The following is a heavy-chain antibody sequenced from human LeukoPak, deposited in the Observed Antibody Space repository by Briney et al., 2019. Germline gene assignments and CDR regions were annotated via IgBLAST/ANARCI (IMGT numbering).Heavy chain of an antibody. CDR1: GYTFTSYY. V-gene: IGHV1-46*01. D-gene: IGHD3-22*01. Sequence: GASVKVSCKASGYTFTSYYMHWVRQAPGQGLEWMGIINPSGGSTSYAQKFQGRVTMTRDTSTSTVYMELSSLRSEDTAVYYCARAIEYYYDSSGYYPDYWGQGTLVTVSS. CDR2: INPSGGST. J-gene: IGHJ4*02. CDR3: ARAIEYYYDSSGYYPDY.